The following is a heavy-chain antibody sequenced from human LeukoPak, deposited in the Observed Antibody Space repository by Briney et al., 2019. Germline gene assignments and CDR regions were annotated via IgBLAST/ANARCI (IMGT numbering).Heavy chain of an antibody. CDR1: GYTFTGYY. D-gene: IGHD3-22*01. J-gene: IGHJ4*02. CDR2: INPNSGGT. V-gene: IGHV1-2*06. CDR3: ARPSITLIVVANQPFDY. Sequence: ASVKVSCKASGYTFTGYYMHWVRQAPGQGLEWMGRINPNSGGTNYAQKFQGRVTMTRDTSISTAYMELSRLRSDDTAVYYCARPSITLIVVANQPFDYWGQGTLVTVSS.